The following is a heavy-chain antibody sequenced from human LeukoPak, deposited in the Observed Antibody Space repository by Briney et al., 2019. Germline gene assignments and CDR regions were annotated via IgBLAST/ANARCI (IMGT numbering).Heavy chain of an antibody. CDR2: IRNKANGGTA. CDR3: SRAYSTGWLGINDY. CDR1: GFTFSSYS. V-gene: IGHV3-49*04. J-gene: IGHJ4*02. Sequence: GGSLRLSCAASGFTFSSYSMNWVRQAPGKGLEWVGFIRNKANGGTADYAASVKGRFTISRDDSKTIAYLQMNSLKTEDTAVYYCSRAYSTGWLGINDYWGQGALVTVSS. D-gene: IGHD6-19*01.